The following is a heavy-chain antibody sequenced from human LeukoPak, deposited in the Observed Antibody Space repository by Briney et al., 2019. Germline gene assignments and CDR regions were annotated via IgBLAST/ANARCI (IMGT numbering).Heavy chain of an antibody. CDR3: ARDYYYDSSGYLGR. J-gene: IGHJ4*02. V-gene: IGHV3-11*04. CDR2: ISSSSSTI. CDR1: GFTFCDYY. Sequence: PGGSLRLSCAGYGFTFCDYYMRWIAQGPGQGLEWCTYISSSSSTIDYADSVKGRFTISRDNSKNSLYLQMNSLRAEDTAVYYCARDYYYDSSGYLGRWGQGTLVTVSS. D-gene: IGHD3-22*01.